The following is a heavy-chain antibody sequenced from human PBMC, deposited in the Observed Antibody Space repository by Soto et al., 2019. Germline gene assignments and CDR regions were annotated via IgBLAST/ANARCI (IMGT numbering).Heavy chain of an antibody. V-gene: IGHV4-31*03. Sequence: PSETLSLTCTVSGGSISSGGYYWSWIRQHPGKGLEWIGYIYYSGSTYYNPSLKSRVTISVDTSKNQFSLTLSSVTAADTAVYYCARDRGKYYGSGSYSPNYYGMDVWGQGTPVTVSS. D-gene: IGHD3-10*01. J-gene: IGHJ6*02. CDR1: GGSISSGGYY. CDR2: IYYSGST. CDR3: ARDRGKYYGSGSYSPNYYGMDV.